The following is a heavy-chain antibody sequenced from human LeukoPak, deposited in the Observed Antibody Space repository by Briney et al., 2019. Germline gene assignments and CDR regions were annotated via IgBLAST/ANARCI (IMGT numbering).Heavy chain of an antibody. D-gene: IGHD2-2*01. V-gene: IGHV4-59*11. CDR1: GGSISSHY. J-gene: IGHJ4*02. CDR2: IYYSGST. Sequence: PSETLSLTCTVSGGSISSHYGSWIRQPPGKGLEWIGYIYYSGSTNYNPSLKGQVTISVDTSKNQFSLKLSSVTAADTAVYYCARGGVPAATGHFDYWGQGTLVTVSS. CDR3: ARGGVPAATGHFDY.